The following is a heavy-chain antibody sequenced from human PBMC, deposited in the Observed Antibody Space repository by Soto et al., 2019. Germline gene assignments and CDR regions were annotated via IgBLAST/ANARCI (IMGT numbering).Heavy chain of an antibody. D-gene: IGHD6-6*01. J-gene: IGHJ6*02. CDR3: ARAPLSIASLYYYYYYGMDV. Sequence: ASVKVSCKASGYTFTSYGISWVRQAPGQGLEWMGWISAYNGNTNYAQKLQGRVTMTTDTSTSTAYMELRSLRSDDTAVYYCARAPLSIASLYYYYYYGMDVWRQRTTVTVSS. CDR1: GYTFTSYG. V-gene: IGHV1-18*04. CDR2: ISAYNGNT.